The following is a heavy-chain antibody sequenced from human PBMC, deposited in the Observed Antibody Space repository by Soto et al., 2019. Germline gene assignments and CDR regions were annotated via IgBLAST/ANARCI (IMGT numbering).Heavy chain of an antibody. V-gene: IGHV3-23*01. J-gene: IGHJ6*02. CDR3: ARRLRLGELSLSPNYYGMDV. CDR1: GFTFSSYG. Sequence: EVQLLESGGGLVQPGGSLRLSCAASGFTFSSYGMRWARQAPGKGLEWVSGISGTGYSTYYVDSVKGRFTISRDNSKNTLYLQMNSLGGEDPAVYYCARRLRLGELSLSPNYYGMDVWGQGTTVTVSS. CDR2: ISGTGYST. D-gene: IGHD3-16*02.